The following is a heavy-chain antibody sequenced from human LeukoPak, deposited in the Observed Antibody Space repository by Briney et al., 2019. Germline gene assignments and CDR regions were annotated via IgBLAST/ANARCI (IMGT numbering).Heavy chain of an antibody. D-gene: IGHD2-2*01. Sequence: GGSLRLSCAASGFTFSNYWMHWVRQAPGKGLVWVSRIDNGGSDTRHADSVKGRFTISRDNAKNTLYLQMNSLRAEDTAVYYCATYSSSNGREFQYWGQGTLVTVSS. CDR2: IDNGGSDT. CDR3: ATYSSSNGREFQY. CDR1: GFTFSNYW. V-gene: IGHV3-74*01. J-gene: IGHJ1*01.